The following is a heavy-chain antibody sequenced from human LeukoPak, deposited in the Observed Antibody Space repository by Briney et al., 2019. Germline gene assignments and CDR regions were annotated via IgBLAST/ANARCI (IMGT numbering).Heavy chain of an antibody. CDR2: ISPSSSYM. D-gene: IGHD5-18*01. Sequence: GGSLRLSCAASGFTFSDYTMNWVRQAPGKGLEWVSSISPSSSYMYYADSVKGRFTISRDNARNSLYLQMHSLRAEDTAVYYCVREDLDTALADWGQGTLVTVSS. V-gene: IGHV3-21*01. J-gene: IGHJ4*02. CDR3: VREDLDTALAD. CDR1: GFTFSDYT.